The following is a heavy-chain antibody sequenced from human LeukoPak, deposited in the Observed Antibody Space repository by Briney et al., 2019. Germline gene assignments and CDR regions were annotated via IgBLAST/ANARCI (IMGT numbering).Heavy chain of an antibody. V-gene: IGHV3-23*01. D-gene: IGHD3-9*01. CDR3: AKDQPYYDILTGYPPGPTFDY. CDR2: ISGSGGST. CDR1: GFTFSGYA. J-gene: IGHJ4*02. Sequence: GGSLRLSCAASGFTFSGYAMSWVRQAPGKGLEWVSAISGSGGSTYYADSVKGRFTISRDNSKNTLYLQMNSLRAEDTAVYYCAKDQPYYDILTGYPPGPTFDYWGQGTLVTVSS.